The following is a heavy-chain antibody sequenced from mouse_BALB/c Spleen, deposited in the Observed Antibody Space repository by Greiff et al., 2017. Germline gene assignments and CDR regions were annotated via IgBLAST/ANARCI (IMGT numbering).Heavy chain of an antibody. D-gene: IGHD1-1*01. Sequence: QVQLQQSGAELMKPGASVKISCKATGYTFSSYWIEWVKQRPGHGLEWIGEILPGSGSTNYNEKFKGKATFTADTSSNTAYMQLSSLTSEDSAVYYCARGGIITTVVATRDFDYWGQGTTLTVSS. CDR1: GYTFSSYW. CDR2: ILPGSGST. CDR3: ARGGIITTVVATRDFDY. J-gene: IGHJ2*01. V-gene: IGHV1-9*01.